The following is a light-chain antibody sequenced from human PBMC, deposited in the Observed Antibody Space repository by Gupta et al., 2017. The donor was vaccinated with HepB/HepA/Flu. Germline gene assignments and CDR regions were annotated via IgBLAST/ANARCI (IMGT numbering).Light chain of an antibody. CDR3: WQNLYRPPLT. CDR1: QSLLHTDGKTY. J-gene: IGKJ4*01. CDR2: EVS. Sequence: DIVMTQSPVSLSVTPGQTASMYCKSSQSLLHTDGKTYLYWFLQKPGKPPQLLIYEVSNRFAGVPDRFCGGGSEKDLSLNISRGEEEDVGAYYYWQNLYRPPLTFGGGTKVEIK. V-gene: IGKV2D-29*01.